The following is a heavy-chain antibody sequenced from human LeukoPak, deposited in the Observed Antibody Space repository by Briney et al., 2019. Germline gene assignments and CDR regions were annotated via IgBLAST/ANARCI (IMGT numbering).Heavy chain of an antibody. V-gene: IGHV3-23*01. Sequence: GGSLRLSCAASGFTLSSYAMSWVRQAPGKGLEWVSATSSSDAGTHHAESVRGRFTISRDNSKNTLYLQMNSLRAEDAAVYYCAKDHYYDSSQYFDYWGQGTLVTVSS. J-gene: IGHJ4*02. CDR3: AKDHYYDSSQYFDY. CDR2: TSSSDAGT. CDR1: GFTLSSYA. D-gene: IGHD3-22*01.